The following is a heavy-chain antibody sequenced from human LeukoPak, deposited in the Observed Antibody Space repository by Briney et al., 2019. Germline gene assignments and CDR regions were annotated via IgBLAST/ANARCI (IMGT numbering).Heavy chain of an antibody. J-gene: IGHJ3*02. CDR1: GYTFTSYY. V-gene: IGHV1-46*01. D-gene: IGHD5-24*01. Sequence: ASVKVSCKASGYTFTSYYMHWVRQAPGQGLELMGIINPSGGSTSYAQKFQGRVTMTRDTSTSTVYMELSSLRSEDTAVYYCAREYLEMATIERDAFDIWGQGTMVTVSS. CDR2: INPSGGST. CDR3: AREYLEMATIERDAFDI.